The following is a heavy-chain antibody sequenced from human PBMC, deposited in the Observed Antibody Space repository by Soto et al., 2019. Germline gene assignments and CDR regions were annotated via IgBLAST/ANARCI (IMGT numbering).Heavy chain of an antibody. Sequence: ASVKVSFKASGYFFTDYYIHWVRQAPGQGLEWMGWINPNSGGTTFAEKFEARVTLTRDTSISTVYMELSRLRSDDTAVYYCARDDGQSRDIFDIWGQGTMVTV. J-gene: IGHJ3*02. CDR1: GYFFTDYY. CDR3: ARDDGQSRDIFDI. CDR2: INPNSGGT. V-gene: IGHV1-2*02. D-gene: IGHD2-15*01.